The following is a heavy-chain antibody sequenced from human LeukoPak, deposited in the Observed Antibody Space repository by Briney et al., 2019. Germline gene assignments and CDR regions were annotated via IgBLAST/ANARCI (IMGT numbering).Heavy chain of an antibody. D-gene: IGHD6-13*01. CDR1: GGSISSSNYY. CDR2: VYFSGST. Sequence: SETLSLTCIVSGGSISSSNYYWGWIRQPPGKGLEWIGGVYFSGSTSYNPSLKSRITISFDTSKNELSLKLSSVIAADTAVYYCARVTGYMTEDYFDYWGQGTLITVSS. CDR3: ARVTGYMTEDYFDY. V-gene: IGHV4-39*07. J-gene: IGHJ4*02.